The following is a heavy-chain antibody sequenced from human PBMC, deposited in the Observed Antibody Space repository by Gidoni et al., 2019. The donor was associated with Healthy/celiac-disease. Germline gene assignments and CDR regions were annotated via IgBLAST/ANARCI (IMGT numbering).Heavy chain of an antibody. V-gene: IGHV3-21*01. D-gene: IGHD3-10*01. J-gene: IGHJ5*02. CDR3: ARGKSGGFDP. Sequence: EVQRVESGGGRVKQGGYLRLSGAASGFTFSSYSMNWVRQAPGKGLEWVSSISSSSSYISYADSVKGRFTISRDNAKNSLYLQMNSLRAEDTAVYYCARGKSGGFDPWGQGTLVTVSS. CDR1: GFTFSSYS. CDR2: ISSSSSYI.